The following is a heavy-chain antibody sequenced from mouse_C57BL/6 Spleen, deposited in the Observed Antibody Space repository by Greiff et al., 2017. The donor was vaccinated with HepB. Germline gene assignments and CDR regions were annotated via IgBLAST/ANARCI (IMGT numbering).Heavy chain of an antibody. V-gene: IGHV1-50*01. CDR1: GYTFTSYW. J-gene: IGHJ3*01. CDR3: ASITTVKGAWFAY. CDR2: IDPSDSYT. Sequence: QVQLKQPGAELVKPGASVKLSCKASGYTFTSYWMQWVKQRPGQGLEWIGEIDPSDSYTNYNQKFKGKATLTVDTSSSTAYMQLSSLTSEDSAVYYCASITTVKGAWFAYWGQGTLVTVSA. D-gene: IGHD1-1*01.